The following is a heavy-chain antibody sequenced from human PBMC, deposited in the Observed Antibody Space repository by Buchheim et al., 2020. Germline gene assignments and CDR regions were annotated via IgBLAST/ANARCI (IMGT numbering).Heavy chain of an antibody. CDR2: ISSSSTYI. J-gene: IGHJ4*02. Sequence: EVQLVESGGGLVKPGGSLRLSCAASGFTFSSYTMNWVRQAPGKGLEWVSSISSSSTYIYYTDSVKGRFTISRDNSKNTLSLQMNSLRAEDTAVYYCAKSHSSDWYSFDYWGQGTL. CDR3: AKSHSSDWYSFDY. CDR1: GFTFSSYT. D-gene: IGHD6-19*01. V-gene: IGHV3-21*01.